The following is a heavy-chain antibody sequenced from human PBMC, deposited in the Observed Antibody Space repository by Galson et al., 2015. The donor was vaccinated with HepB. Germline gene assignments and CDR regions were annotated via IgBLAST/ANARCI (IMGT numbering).Heavy chain of an antibody. CDR3: ARDAEDSGSSWHDF. CDR2: ISSSSHYR. Sequence: SLRLSCAASGFTFNTYSMTWVRQAPGKGPEWVSSISSSSHYRYDADSVKGRFTTSRDNAKNSLFLDMSSLRADDTAVYYCARDAEDSGSSWHDFWGQGTLVIVSS. V-gene: IGHV3-21*06. J-gene: IGHJ4*02. CDR1: GFTFNTYS. D-gene: IGHD6-13*01.